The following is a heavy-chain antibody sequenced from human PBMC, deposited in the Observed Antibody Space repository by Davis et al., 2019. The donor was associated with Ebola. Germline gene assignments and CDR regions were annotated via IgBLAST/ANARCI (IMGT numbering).Heavy chain of an antibody. Sequence: ASVKVSCKASGYTFTSYYMHWVRQAPGQGLEWMGIINPSGGSTSYAQKFQGRVTITADESTSTAYMELSSLRSEDTAVYYCARENHPYGDYEYYFDYWGQGTLVTVSS. CDR3: ARENHPYGDYEYYFDY. D-gene: IGHD4-17*01. CDR2: INPSGGST. J-gene: IGHJ4*02. V-gene: IGHV1-46*01. CDR1: GYTFTSYY.